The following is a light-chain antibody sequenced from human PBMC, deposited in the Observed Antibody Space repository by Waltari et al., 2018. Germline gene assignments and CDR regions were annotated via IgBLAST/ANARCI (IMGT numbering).Light chain of an antibody. V-gene: IGLV1-44*01. CDR1: ASNLGKNV. J-gene: IGLJ3*02. Sequence: QSVLTQPPSASGTPGQGVTISCSGGASNLGKNVVNWYQQVPGKAPKLLIYRSDRRPAGVPDRFSGSKSGTSASLAISGLQSEDEADYYCAAWDDSLNGRWVFGGGTKVTVL. CDR2: RSD. CDR3: AAWDDSLNGRWV.